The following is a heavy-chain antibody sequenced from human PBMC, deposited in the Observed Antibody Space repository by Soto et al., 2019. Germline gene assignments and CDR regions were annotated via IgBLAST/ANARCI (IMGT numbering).Heavy chain of an antibody. CDR2: IWSDGSNK. Sequence: PGGSLRLSCAASGFTFSSYGMHWVRQAPGRGLEWVAVIWSDGSNKYYADSVKGRFTISRDNSKNTLYLQMNSLRAEDTAVYYCAREFCSGPFDYWGQGTLVTVSS. CDR3: AREFCSGPFDY. J-gene: IGHJ4*02. V-gene: IGHV3-33*01. D-gene: IGHD6-19*01. CDR1: GFTFSSYG.